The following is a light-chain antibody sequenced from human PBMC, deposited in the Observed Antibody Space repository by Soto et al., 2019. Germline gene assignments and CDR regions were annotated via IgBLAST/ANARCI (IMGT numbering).Light chain of an antibody. Sequence: EIQMTQSPSSLSASVGDRVTITCQASQVIDNYLNWYQQKPGKAPKLLINDASNLESGVPSRFSGSGSGTEFTLTISSLQPEDFATYYCQQFNSYPITFGQGTRLEI. CDR2: DAS. J-gene: IGKJ5*01. V-gene: IGKV1-33*01. CDR3: QQFNSYPIT. CDR1: QVIDNY.